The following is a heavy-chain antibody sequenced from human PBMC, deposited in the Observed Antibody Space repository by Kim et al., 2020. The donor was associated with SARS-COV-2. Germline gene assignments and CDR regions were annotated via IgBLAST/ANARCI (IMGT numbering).Heavy chain of an antibody. CDR2: INHSGST. CDR1: GGSFSGYY. CDR3: ARGGYYYDSSGYSQTPPGDFDY. Sequence: SETLSLTCAVYGGSFSGYYWSWIRQPPGKGLEWIGEINHSGSTNYNPSLKSRVTISVDTSKNQFSLKLSSVTAADTAVYYCARGGYYYDSSGYSQTPPGDFDYWGQGTLVTVSS. D-gene: IGHD3-22*01. J-gene: IGHJ4*02. V-gene: IGHV4-34*01.